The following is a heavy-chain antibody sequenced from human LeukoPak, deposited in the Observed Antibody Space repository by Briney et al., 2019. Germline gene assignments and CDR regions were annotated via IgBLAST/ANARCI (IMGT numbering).Heavy chain of an antibody. D-gene: IGHD2-2*01. Sequence: PGGPLRLSCAASGFTFSTSGMHWVRQAPGKGLEWVAVIWFDGSNKHYADSVKGRFSISRDNSENTLYLQMNSLRAEDTAVYYCARDPSYCSSTNCYVGSPLYYYYPMDVWGQGTTVTVSS. CDR1: GFTFSTSG. CDR3: ARDPSYCSSTNCYVGSPLYYYYPMDV. V-gene: IGHV3-33*01. CDR2: IWFDGSNK. J-gene: IGHJ6*02.